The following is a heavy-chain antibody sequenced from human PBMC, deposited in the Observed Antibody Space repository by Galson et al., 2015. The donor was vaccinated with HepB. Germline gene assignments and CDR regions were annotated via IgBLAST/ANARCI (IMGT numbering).Heavy chain of an antibody. CDR1: GFTFSSYA. Sequence: SLRLSCAASGFTFSSYAMHWVRQPPGKGLEWVAVISYDGNNKYYADSVKGRFTISRDNSKNTLYVQMNSLRAEDTAVYYCAKPSRGAYYYYYGMDVWGQGTTVTVSS. D-gene: IGHD5-24*01. CDR3: AKPSRGAYYYYYGMDV. V-gene: IGHV3-30*18. J-gene: IGHJ6*02. CDR2: ISYDGNNK.